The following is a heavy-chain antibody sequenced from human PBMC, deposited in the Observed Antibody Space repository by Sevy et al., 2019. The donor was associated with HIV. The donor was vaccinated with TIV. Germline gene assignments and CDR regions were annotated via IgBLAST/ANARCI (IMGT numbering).Heavy chain of an antibody. Sequence: ASLKVSCKASGYTFTGYYMHWVRQAPGQGLEWMGWINPNSGGTNYAQKFQGRVTMTRDTSISTAYMELSRLRSDDTAVYYCARIRSWYGAFDIWGQGTMVTVSS. CDR1: GYTFTGYY. D-gene: IGHD6-13*01. CDR3: ARIRSWYGAFDI. CDR2: INPNSGGT. V-gene: IGHV1-2*02. J-gene: IGHJ3*02.